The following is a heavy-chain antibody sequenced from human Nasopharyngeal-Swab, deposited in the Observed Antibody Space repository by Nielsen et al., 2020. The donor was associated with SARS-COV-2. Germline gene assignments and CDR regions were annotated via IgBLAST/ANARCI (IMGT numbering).Heavy chain of an antibody. CDR3: ARGVETIHH. CDR1: GFSLSEYY. CDR2: ISSSGSIT. J-gene: IGHJ1*01. Sequence: GESLKIYCAASGFSLSEYYMSWIRQAPGKGLEWISDISSSGSITHYADSMKGRFTISRDNAKKSLYLQMNSLRAEDTAVYYCARGVETIHHWGQGSLVTVSS. D-gene: IGHD5-24*01. V-gene: IGHV3-11*04.